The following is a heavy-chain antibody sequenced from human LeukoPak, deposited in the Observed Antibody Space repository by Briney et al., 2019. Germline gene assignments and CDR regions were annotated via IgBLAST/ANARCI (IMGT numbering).Heavy chain of an antibody. V-gene: IGHV4-38-2*02. D-gene: IGHD3-22*01. CDR2: ISHSAST. CDR1: DYSISSGYY. CDR3: ARGRYYDNSGYNFDY. J-gene: IGHJ4*02. Sequence: SETLSLTCTVSDYSISSGYYWGWIRQPPGKGLEWIGTISHSASTYYNPSLNSRVTISVDTSKNQFSLKLSSVTAADTAVYYCARGRYYDNSGYNFDYWGQGTLVTVSS.